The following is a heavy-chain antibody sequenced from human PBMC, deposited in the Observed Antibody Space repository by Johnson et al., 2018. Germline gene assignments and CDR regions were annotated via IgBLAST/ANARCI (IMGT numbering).Heavy chain of an antibody. Sequence: VQLLESGAEVKKPGASVKVSCKASGYTFTSYDINWVRQATGQGLEWMGWMNPNSGNTGYAQKFQGRVTMTRNTAISTAYMELSSLRSEDTAVYFCARGGIAAAGYYMDVWGKGPTVTFSS. CDR3: ARGGIAAAGYYMDV. CDR2: MNPNSGNT. CDR1: GYTFTSYD. D-gene: IGHD6-13*01. V-gene: IGHV1-8*01. J-gene: IGHJ6*03.